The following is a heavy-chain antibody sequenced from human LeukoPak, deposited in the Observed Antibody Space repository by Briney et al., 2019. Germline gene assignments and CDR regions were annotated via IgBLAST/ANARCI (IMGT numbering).Heavy chain of an antibody. V-gene: IGHV4-4*07. J-gene: IGHJ6*03. D-gene: IGHD6-13*01. CDR1: GGSISSYY. CDR3: ASNVYSRDYYYYMDV. Sequence: SETLSLTCTVSGGSISSYYWSWIRQPAGKGLEWIGRIYTSGSTNYNPSLKSRVTMSVDTSKNQFSLKLSSVTAADTAVYYCASNVYSRDYYYYMDVWGKGTTVTVSS. CDR2: IYTSGST.